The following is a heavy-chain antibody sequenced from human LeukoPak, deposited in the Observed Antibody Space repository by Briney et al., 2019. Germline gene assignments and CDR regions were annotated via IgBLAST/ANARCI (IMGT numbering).Heavy chain of an antibody. D-gene: IGHD3-16*01. CDR2: IYYSGDT. Sequence: KPSETLSLTCAVYGGSFSGYFWSWIRQSPGKGLEWIGYIYYSGDTNYNPSLKSRVTISVDTSKNQFSLKLRSVTAADTAVYYCARHVLGSESYFDYWGQGTLFTVSS. CDR1: GGSFSGYF. V-gene: IGHV4-59*08. J-gene: IGHJ4*02. CDR3: ARHVLGSESYFDY.